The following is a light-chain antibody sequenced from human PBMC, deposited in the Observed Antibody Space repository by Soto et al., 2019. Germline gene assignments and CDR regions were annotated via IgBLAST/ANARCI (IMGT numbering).Light chain of an antibody. Sequence: SVLAQSAGTLSLSPGERATLSCRASQSVSSSYLAWYQQKPGQAPRLLIYGASSRATGIPDRFSGSGSGTDFTLTISRLEPEDFATYYCQQYNSYSVTFGQGTKVDIK. J-gene: IGKJ1*01. CDR2: GAS. V-gene: IGKV3-20*01. CDR3: QQYNSYSVT. CDR1: QSVSSSY.